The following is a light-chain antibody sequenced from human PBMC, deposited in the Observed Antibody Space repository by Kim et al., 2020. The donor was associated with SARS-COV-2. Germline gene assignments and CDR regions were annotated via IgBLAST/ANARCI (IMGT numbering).Light chain of an antibody. CDR3: QQLSSYPVT. V-gene: IGKV1-9*01. Sequence: STSLAWYQQKPGKAPRLIIYSASILQSGVPSRFRGSGYGADFTLTITNLQPEDFATYHCQQLSSYPVTFGGGTKVDIK. CDR1: STS. J-gene: IGKJ4*01. CDR2: SAS.